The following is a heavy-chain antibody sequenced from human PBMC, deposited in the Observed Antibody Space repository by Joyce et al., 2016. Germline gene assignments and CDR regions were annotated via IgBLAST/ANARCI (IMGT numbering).Heavy chain of an antibody. CDR2: MSINGSNI. CDR3: ARSYYDRHGYFDS. Sequence: EVQLVESGGALVQPGGSLRLSCVGSGFTVSSFGLNWVRQAPGKGLEWLSYMSINGSNIQYADSVKGRFAISRDNAKSSLYLQMNSLRDEDTAAYYCARSYYDRHGYFDSWGQGTLVTVSS. CDR1: GFTVSSFG. V-gene: IGHV3-48*02. J-gene: IGHJ5*01. D-gene: IGHD3-22*01.